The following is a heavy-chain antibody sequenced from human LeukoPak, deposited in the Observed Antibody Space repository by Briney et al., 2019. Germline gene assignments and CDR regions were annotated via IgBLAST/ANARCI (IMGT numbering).Heavy chain of an antibody. Sequence: GGSLRLSCAASGFTFSSYGMHWVRQAPGKGLEWVALIWSDDRNKYYADSVKGQFTISRDNSKNTLYLQMNSLRAEDTAVYYCARDPGGDNAYWGQGTLVTVSS. CDR1: GFTFSSYG. D-gene: IGHD4-17*01. J-gene: IGHJ4*02. V-gene: IGHV3-33*01. CDR2: IWSDDRNK. CDR3: ARDPGGDNAY.